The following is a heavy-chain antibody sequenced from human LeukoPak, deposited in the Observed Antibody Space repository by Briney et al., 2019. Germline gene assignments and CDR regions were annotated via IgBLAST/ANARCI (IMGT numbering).Heavy chain of an antibody. Sequence: SETLSLTCAVSGYSINSGYSWGWIRQSPGKGLEWIGNICHSGSTYYNPSLRSRVTISRDTSKNPFSLKLSSVTAADTAVYYCARFDHVWETHGMDAFDIWGQGTMVTVSS. CDR1: GYSINSGYS. V-gene: IGHV4-38-2*01. CDR2: ICHSGST. D-gene: IGHD3-16*01. CDR3: ARFDHVWETHGMDAFDI. J-gene: IGHJ3*02.